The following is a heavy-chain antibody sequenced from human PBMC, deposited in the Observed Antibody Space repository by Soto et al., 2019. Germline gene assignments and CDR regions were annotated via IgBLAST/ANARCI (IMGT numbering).Heavy chain of an antibody. V-gene: IGHV4-30-4*08. CDR2: IFDSGIT. Sequence: SETLSLTCTVSGGSIRSSLYYWSWIRQPPGKGLEWIGYIFDSGITHYNPSLKSRVAMSVDTSKNQFSLNLTSVTAADTAVYFCASQFCSGGACFNWFDPWGHGALVTVSS. CDR1: GGSIRSSLYY. D-gene: IGHD2-21*02. J-gene: IGHJ5*02. CDR3: ASQFCSGGACFNWFDP.